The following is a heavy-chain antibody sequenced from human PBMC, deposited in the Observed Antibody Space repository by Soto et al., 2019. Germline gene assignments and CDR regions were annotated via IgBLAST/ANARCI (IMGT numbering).Heavy chain of an antibody. V-gene: IGHV3-72*01. CDR2: IRNKANSYST. D-gene: IGHD2-8*01. Sequence: EVQLVESGGGLVQPGGSLRLSCAASGFTFSDHYMDWVRQAPGKGLEWVGRIRNKANSYSTQYAASVKGRFTISRDDSKTSLALQMNSLKPEDTAVYYCARVRIYADESRRPFDIWGQGTVVTVSS. CDR3: ARVRIYADESRRPFDI. J-gene: IGHJ3*02. CDR1: GFTFSDHY.